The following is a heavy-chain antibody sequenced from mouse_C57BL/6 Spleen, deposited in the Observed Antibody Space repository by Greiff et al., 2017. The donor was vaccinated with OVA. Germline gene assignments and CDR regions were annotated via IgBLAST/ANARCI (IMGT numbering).Heavy chain of an antibody. CDR3: ARRDSNGGYFDY. D-gene: IGHD3-3*01. V-gene: IGHV1-52*01. Sequence: QVQLQQPGAELVRPGSSVKLSCKASGYTFTSYWMHWVKQRPIQGLEWIGNIDPSDSETHYNQKFKDKATLTVDKSSSTAYMQLSSLTSEDSAVYYCARRDSNGGYFDYWGKGTTLTVAS. J-gene: IGHJ2*01. CDR2: IDPSDSET. CDR1: GYTFTSYW.